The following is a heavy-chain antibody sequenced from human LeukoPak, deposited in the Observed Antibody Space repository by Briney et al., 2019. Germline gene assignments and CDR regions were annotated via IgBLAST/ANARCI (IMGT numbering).Heavy chain of an antibody. CDR3: ARKLGADIGAFDI. V-gene: IGHV3-30*03. J-gene: IGHJ3*02. D-gene: IGHD2-15*01. CDR2: ISYDGSNK. CDR1: GFTFSSYG. Sequence: PGRSLRLSCAASGFTFSSYGMHWVRQAPGKGLEWVSLISYDGSNKYYADSVKGRFTISRDNSKNTLYVQMNSPRAEDTAVYYCARKLGADIGAFDIWGQGTMVTVSS.